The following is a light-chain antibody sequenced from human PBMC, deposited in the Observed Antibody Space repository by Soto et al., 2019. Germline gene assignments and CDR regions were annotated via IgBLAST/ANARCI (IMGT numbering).Light chain of an antibody. Sequence: EIVLTQSPGTLSLSPGERATLSCRASQSVSSSYLAWYQPKPGQAPRLLIYGASSRATGIPDRFSGSGSGTDFILTISRLEPEDFAVYYCQQYGSSRITFGQGTRLEIK. J-gene: IGKJ5*01. V-gene: IGKV3-20*01. CDR3: QQYGSSRIT. CDR1: QSVSSSY. CDR2: GAS.